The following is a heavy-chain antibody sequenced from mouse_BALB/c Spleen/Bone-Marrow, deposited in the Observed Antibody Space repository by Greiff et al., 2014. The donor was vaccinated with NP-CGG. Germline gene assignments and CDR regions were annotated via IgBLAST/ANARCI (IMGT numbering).Heavy chain of an antibody. CDR3: ARDHGFAY. V-gene: IGHV1-80*01. Sequence: LQESGAELVRPGSSVKISCKASGYAFSSYWMNWVKQRPGQGLEWIGQIYPGDGDTNYNGKFKGKATLTADKSSSTAYMQLNSLTSEDSAVYFCARDHGFAYWGQGTLVTVSA. J-gene: IGHJ3*01. CDR1: GYAFSSYW. CDR2: IYPGDGDT.